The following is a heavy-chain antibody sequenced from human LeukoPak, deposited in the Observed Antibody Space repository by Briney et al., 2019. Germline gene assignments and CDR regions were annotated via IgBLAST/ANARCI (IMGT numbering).Heavy chain of an antibody. CDR1: GGSISSSSYY. J-gene: IGHJ4*02. CDR2: IYYSGST. Sequence: SETLSLTCTVSGGSISSSSYYWGWIRQPPGKGLEWIGSIYYSGSTYYNPSLKSRVTISVDTSKNQFSLKLSSVTAADTALYSCARHYLGGNYPDYFNHWGQGTLVTVSS. CDR3: ARHYLGGNYPDYFNH. V-gene: IGHV4-39*01. D-gene: IGHD1-26*01.